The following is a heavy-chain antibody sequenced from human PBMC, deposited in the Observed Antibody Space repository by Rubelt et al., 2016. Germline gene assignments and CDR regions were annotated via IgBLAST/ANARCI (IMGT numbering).Heavy chain of an antibody. D-gene: IGHD1-1*01. CDR2: INPDNGDK. CDR1: GYAFRTFA. CDR3: ARNALGTTNLDY. V-gene: IGHV1-3*01. J-gene: IGHJ4*02. Sequence: QVRLMQSGAEVKKPGASMKVSCKASGYAFRTFAIYWVRQAPGQRPEWMGWINPDNGDKQYAQKFHGRVAITSDTSASAVSMELTSLRSEDTAIYYCARNALGTTNLDYWGQGTRVTVSS.